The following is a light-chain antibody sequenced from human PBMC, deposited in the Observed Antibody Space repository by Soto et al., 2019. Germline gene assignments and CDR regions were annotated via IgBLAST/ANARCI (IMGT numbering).Light chain of an antibody. CDR3: QQYKSYPWT. CDR2: KAS. Sequence: IQMTQSPSNLSASVCDRVTFTCRASQSISTWLAWYQQKPGKAPKLLIDKASTLEVGVTSRFSGSGSGTEFTLAESTQQPSDFATYYGQQYKSYPWTFGQGTQ. J-gene: IGKJ1*01. V-gene: IGKV1-5*03. CDR1: QSISTW.